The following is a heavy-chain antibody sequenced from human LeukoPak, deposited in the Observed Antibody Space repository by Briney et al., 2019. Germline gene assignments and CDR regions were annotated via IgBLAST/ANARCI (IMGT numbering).Heavy chain of an antibody. CDR3: AALYPRTSDDAFDI. V-gene: IGHV3-30*03. Sequence: PGGSLRLSCAASGFTFSSYGMHWVRQAPGMGLEWVAVISYDGSNKYYADSVKGRFTISRDNSKNTLYLQMNSLRAEDTAVYYCAALYPRTSDDAFDIWGQGTMVTVSS. J-gene: IGHJ3*02. CDR1: GFTFSSYG. D-gene: IGHD1-1*01. CDR2: ISYDGSNK.